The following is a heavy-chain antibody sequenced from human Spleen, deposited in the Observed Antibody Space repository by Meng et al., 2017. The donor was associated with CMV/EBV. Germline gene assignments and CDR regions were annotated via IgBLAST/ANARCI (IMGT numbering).Heavy chain of an antibody. CDR3: ARGVAVVPAAIFY. CDR2: INPHSGGT. V-gene: IGHV1-2*02. J-gene: IGHJ4*02. Sequence: KASEYTFTAFYLNWVRQAPGQGLEWMGWINPHSGGTEYAQNFQGRVTMTRDTSISTAYLDLNRLTSDDTAVYYCARGVAVVPAAIFYWGQGTLVTVSS. CDR1: EYTFTAFY. D-gene: IGHD2-2*01.